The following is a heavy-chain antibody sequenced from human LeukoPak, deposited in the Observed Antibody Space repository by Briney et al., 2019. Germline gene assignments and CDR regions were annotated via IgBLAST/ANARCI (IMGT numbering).Heavy chain of an antibody. CDR3: ARTAAYDFWSGYPAYNWFDP. CDR2: IKQDGSEK. D-gene: IGHD3-3*01. V-gene: IGHV3-7*01. CDR1: GFTFSSYW. Sequence: GGSLRLSCAASGFTFSSYWMSWVRQAPGKGLEWVANIKQDGSEKYYVDSVKGRFTISRDNAKNSLYLQMNSLRAEDTAVYYCARTAAYDFWSGYPAYNWFDPWGQGTLVTVSS. J-gene: IGHJ5*02.